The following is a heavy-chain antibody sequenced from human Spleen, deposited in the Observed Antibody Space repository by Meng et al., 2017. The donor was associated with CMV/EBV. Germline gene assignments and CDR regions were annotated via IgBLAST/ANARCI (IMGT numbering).Heavy chain of an antibody. CDR2: ISRSGSTT. V-gene: IGHV3-48*03. Sequence: GESLKISCAASGFTFSSYEMNWVRQAPGKGLEWVSYISRSGSTTYYAESVKGRFTISRDNAKNSLYLQMNSLRAEDTAVYYCARDKTCSGYYYPFDYWGQGTLVTVSS. D-gene: IGHD3-22*01. CDR1: GFTFSSYE. CDR3: ARDKTCSGYYYPFDY. J-gene: IGHJ4*02.